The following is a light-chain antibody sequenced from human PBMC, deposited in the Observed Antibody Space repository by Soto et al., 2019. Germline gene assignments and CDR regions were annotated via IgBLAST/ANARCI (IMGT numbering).Light chain of an antibody. J-gene: IGKJ5*01. CDR1: QSVSRSH. V-gene: IGKV3D-20*02. CDR2: GAS. CDR3: QQRSNWPPIT. Sequence: EIVLTQSPGTLSLSPGERATLSCRASQSVSRSHLAWFQQKPGQAPRLLIYGASNRATGIPDRFSGSGSGTDFTLTISSLEPEDFAVYYCQQRSNWPPITFGQGTRLEIK.